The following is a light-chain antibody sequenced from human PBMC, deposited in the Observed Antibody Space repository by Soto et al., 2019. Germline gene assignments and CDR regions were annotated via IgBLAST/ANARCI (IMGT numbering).Light chain of an antibody. V-gene: IGKV3-11*01. CDR1: QSVSSH. Sequence: EIVLTQSPATLSLSPGERATLSCRASQSVSSHSAWYQQKPGQAPRLLIYDISNRANGIPARFSGSGSGTDFTLTISSLEPEDFAVYYCQQRSTWQWTFGQGTKVEIK. CDR2: DIS. CDR3: QQRSTWQWT. J-gene: IGKJ1*01.